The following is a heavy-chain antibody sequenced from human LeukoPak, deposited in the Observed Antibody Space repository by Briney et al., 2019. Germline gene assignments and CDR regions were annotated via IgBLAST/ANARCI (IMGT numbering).Heavy chain of an antibody. J-gene: IGHJ4*02. CDR3: ARDDPSTTVTTGGYYFDY. V-gene: IGHV3-66*01. D-gene: IGHD4-17*01. Sequence: GGSLRLSCAASGFTVSSNYMSWVRQAPGKGLERVSVIYSGGSTYYADSVKGRFTISRDNSKNTLYLQMNSLRAEDTAVYYCARDDPSTTVTTGGYYFDYWGQGTLVTVSS. CDR1: GFTVSSNY. CDR2: IYSGGST.